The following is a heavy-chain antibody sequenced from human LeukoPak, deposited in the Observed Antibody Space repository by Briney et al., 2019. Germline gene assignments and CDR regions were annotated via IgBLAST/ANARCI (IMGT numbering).Heavy chain of an antibody. J-gene: IGHJ3*02. CDR3: ARVTALNGSGTFLQFAFDI. V-gene: IGHV4-61*02. D-gene: IGHD3-10*01. CDR1: GGSITSDNYF. CDR2: MSTSGST. Sequence: SQTLSLTCTVSGGSITSDNYFWSWIRQPAGKGLEWIGRMSTSGSTNYNPSLKSRVTISVDTSKNQFSLKLSSVTAADTAVYYCARVTALNGSGTFLQFAFDIWGQGTMVTVSS.